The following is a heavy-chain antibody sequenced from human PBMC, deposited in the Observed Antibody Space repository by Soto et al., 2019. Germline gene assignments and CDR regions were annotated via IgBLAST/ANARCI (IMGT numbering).Heavy chain of an antibody. CDR3: ARGGHVVVVTAAFDY. CDR1: GNTFTNYY. J-gene: IGHJ4*02. Sequence: QVQLMQSGAEVKKPGASVKVSCKASGNTFTNYYIHWVRQAPRQGLEWMGTVNPSGGHTTYSQNFLGRVTMTRDTSTSTLYMELTSLTSDDTAVYYCARGGHVVVVTAAFDYWGQGTLVTVSS. CDR2: VNPSGGHT. D-gene: IGHD2-21*02. V-gene: IGHV1-46*01.